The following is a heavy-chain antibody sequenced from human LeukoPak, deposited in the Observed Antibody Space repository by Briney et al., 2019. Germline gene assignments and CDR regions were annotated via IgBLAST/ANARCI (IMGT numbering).Heavy chain of an antibody. CDR3: ARDPRGYSGYENWFDP. J-gene: IGHJ5*02. D-gene: IGHD5-12*01. V-gene: IGHV1-2*02. CDR2: INPNNGGT. CDR1: GYTFTGYC. Sequence: ASVTISCKASGYTFTGYCIHWVRQAPGQGLEWMGWINPNNGGTKYAQRYQDRVTMTRDTFISTAYMELSSLRSDDTAVYYCARDPRGYSGYENWFDPWGQGTLVTVSS.